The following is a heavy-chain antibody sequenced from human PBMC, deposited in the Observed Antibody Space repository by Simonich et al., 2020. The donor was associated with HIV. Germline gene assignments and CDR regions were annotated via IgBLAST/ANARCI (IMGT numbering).Heavy chain of an antibody. CDR2: NIPIFGTA. J-gene: IGHJ4*02. Sequence: QVQLVQSGAEVKKPGSSVKVSCKASGGTFSSFAISWVRQAPGLGLEWVGGNIPIFGTANYGQRFQGRDTITADESTSTAYMELSSLRSEDTGIYYCARKGGGRGVYYFDYWGQGTLVTVSS. CDR1: GGTFSSFA. D-gene: IGHD3-10*01. CDR3: ARKGGGRGVYYFDY. V-gene: IGHV1-69*13.